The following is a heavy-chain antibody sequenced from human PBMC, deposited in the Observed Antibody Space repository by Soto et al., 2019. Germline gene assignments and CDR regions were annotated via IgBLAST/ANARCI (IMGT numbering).Heavy chain of an antibody. J-gene: IGHJ5*02. CDR2: IDPRDSYT. CDR3: AREKFDLELFKCLDP. CDR1: GYSFTTYW. Sequence: GESLKISCEASGYSFTTYWISWVRQMPGKGLERTGAIDPRDSYTKYSPSFQGHVTISVDKSISTAYLQWNSLKASDTAIYHCAREKFDLELFKCLDPWGEG. V-gene: IGHV5-10-1*01. D-gene: IGHD1-7*01.